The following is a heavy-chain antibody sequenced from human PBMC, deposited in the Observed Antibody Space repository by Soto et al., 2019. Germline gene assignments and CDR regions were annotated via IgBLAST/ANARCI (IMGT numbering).Heavy chain of an antibody. J-gene: IGHJ4*02. CDR3: AKKAYGSSQHPYYFDY. V-gene: IGHV3-23*01. CDR2: VSGGGSK. Sequence: PGGSLRLSCAASGFTFANYAMSWVRQAPGKGLEWVSGVSGGGSKDYADSVMGRFTISRDNSKNTLFLQMNSLRAADTAVYYCAKKAYGSSQHPYYFDYWGQGTPVTVSS. CDR1: GFTFANYA. D-gene: IGHD6-13*01.